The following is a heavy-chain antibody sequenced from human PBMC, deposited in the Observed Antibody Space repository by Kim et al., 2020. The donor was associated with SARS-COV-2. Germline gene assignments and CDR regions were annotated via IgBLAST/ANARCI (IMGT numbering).Heavy chain of an antibody. D-gene: IGHD2-15*01. CDR2: IKSKTDGGTT. CDR3: TTEFRFRVAASSMFDY. V-gene: IGHV3-15*01. CDR1: GFTFSNAW. J-gene: IGHJ4*02. Sequence: GGSLRLSCAASGFTFSNAWMSWVRQAPGKGLEWVGRIKSKTDGGTTDYAAPVKGRFTISRDDSKNKLYLQMNSLKTEDTAVYYCTTEFRFRVAASSMFDYWGQGTLVTVSS.